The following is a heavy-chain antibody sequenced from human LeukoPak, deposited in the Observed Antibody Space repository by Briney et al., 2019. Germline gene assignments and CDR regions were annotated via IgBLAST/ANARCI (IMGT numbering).Heavy chain of an antibody. D-gene: IGHD6-13*01. J-gene: IGHJ4*02. Sequence: PGGSLRLSCAASGFTFSSYGMHWVRQAPGKGLEWVSSISSSSSYIYYADSVKGRFTISRDNSKNTLYLQMNSLRAEDTAVYYCAKDPYSSSWYYFDYWGQGTLVTVSS. CDR3: AKDPYSSSWYYFDY. CDR1: GFTFSSYG. V-gene: IGHV3-21*01. CDR2: ISSSSSYI.